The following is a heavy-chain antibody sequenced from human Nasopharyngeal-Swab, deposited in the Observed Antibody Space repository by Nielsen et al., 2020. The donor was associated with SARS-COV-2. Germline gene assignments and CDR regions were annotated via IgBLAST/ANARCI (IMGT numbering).Heavy chain of an antibody. D-gene: IGHD3-10*01. CDR3: ARDREFGELWGY. CDR1: GFTFSSYS. Sequence: GGSLRLSRAASGFTFSSYSMNWVRQAPGKGLEWVSSISSSSSYIYYADSVKGRFTISRDNAKNSLYLQMNSLRAEDTAVYYCARDREFGELWGYWGQGTLVTVSS. V-gene: IGHV3-21*01. CDR2: ISSSSSYI. J-gene: IGHJ4*02.